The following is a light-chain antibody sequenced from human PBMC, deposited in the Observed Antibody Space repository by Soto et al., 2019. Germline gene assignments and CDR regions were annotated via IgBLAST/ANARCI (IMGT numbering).Light chain of an antibody. CDR1: QSVSSSY. CDR3: QQYGSSPYT. Sequence: ELVLTQSPGTLSLSLGERATLSCRASQSVSSSYLAWYQQKPGQAPRLLIYAASSRATGIPDRFSGSGSGTDFTLTISRLEPEYFAVYYCQQYGSSPYTFGQGNKLEIK. CDR2: AAS. J-gene: IGKJ2*01. V-gene: IGKV3-20*01.